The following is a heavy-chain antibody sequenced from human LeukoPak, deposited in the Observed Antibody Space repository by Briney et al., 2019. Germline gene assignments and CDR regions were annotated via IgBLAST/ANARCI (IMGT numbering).Heavy chain of an antibody. CDR1: GGYISSTSYY. CDR3: GRGIQSFDP. J-gene: IGHJ5*02. V-gene: IGHV4-39*07. CDR2: IYNRGST. Sequence: SETLSLTCTVSGGYISSTSYYWGWIRQPPGKGLEWIGIIYNRGSTDYNPSLKSRVTISVDTSKNQFSLKLNSVTAADTAVYYCGRGIQSFDPWGQGTLVTVSS.